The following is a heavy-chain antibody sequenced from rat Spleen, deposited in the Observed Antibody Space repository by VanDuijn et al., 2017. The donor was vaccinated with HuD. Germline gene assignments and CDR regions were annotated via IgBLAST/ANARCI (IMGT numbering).Heavy chain of an antibody. V-gene: IGHV5-22*01. CDR3: ARQGTSVARYYWYFDF. Sequence: EVELVESGGGLVQPGRSMKLSCAASGFTFSDYAMAWVRQAPKKGLEWVATIIYDGSSTYYRDSVKGRFTISRDNAKSTLYLQMNSLRSEDAATYYCARQGTSVARYYWYFDFWGPGTMVTVSS. J-gene: IGHJ1*01. D-gene: IGHD1-8*01. CDR2: IIYDGSST. CDR1: GFTFSDYA.